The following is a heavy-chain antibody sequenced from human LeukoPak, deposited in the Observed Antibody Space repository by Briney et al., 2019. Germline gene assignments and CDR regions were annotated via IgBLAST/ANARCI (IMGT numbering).Heavy chain of an antibody. CDR2: IWYDGSKK. J-gene: IGHJ4*02. V-gene: IGHV3-33*01. D-gene: IGHD6-19*01. CDR1: GFTFSAYG. Sequence: GGPLSLSCVVSGFTFSAYGMNWFRQAPGKGLEGVAVIWYDGSKKYYADSVKGRFTISRDDPKNTLYLQVNSLRVEDTAVYYCVRDGGSGVDYWGQGTLVTVSS. CDR3: VRDGGSGVDY.